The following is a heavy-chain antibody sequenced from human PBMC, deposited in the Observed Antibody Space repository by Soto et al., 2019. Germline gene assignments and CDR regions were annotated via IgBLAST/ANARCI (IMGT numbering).Heavy chain of an antibody. CDR2: IKQDGSEK. D-gene: IGHD2-2*01. CDR3: ASLRYDYDS. J-gene: IGHJ4*02. Sequence: EVQLVESGGGLVQPGGSLRLSCAASGFTFSSYWMSWVRQAPGKGLEWVANIKQDGSEKYYVDSVKGRFTISRDNAKNSLYLQLTSMRAEDTAVSYCASLRYDYDSWGQGTLVTVSS. CDR1: GFTFSSYW. V-gene: IGHV3-7*03.